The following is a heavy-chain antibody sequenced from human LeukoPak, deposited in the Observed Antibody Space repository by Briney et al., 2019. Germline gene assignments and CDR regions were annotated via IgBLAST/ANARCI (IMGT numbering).Heavy chain of an antibody. V-gene: IGHV3-9*03. CDR2: ICWNRGSI. D-gene: IGHD6-19*01. J-gene: IGHJ4*02. CDR3: AKDFSSGWSSFDY. Sequence: GGSLRLSCAASGFTFDDYAVHWGRQAPGKGLEWVSGICWNRGSIVYVDSVKGGVTLYRDNDKNSLSLQMNSLRAEDMALYYCAKDFSSGWSSFDYWGQGTLVTVSS. CDR1: GFTFDDYA.